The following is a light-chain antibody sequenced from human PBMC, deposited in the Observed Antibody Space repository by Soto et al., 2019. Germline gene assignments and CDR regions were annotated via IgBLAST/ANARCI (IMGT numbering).Light chain of an antibody. CDR1: QYINTR. Sequence: EIVLTQSPATLSSFPGDRVTLSSRASQYINTRLAWYQHRPGQAPRLLIYQTSLRAAGIPARFSASGSGTDFTLTISDVQPEDFALYYCHQRQSWPRTFGQGTKVDI. CDR3: HQRQSWPRT. V-gene: IGKV3-11*01. CDR2: QTS. J-gene: IGKJ1*01.